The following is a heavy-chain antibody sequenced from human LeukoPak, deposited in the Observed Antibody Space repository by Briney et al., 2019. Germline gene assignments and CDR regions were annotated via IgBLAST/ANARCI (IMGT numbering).Heavy chain of an antibody. J-gene: IGHJ5*02. CDR1: GASISSDDNY. D-gene: IGHD3-3*01. Sequence: SETLSLTCTVSGASISSDDNYWSWIRQPPGKGLEWIGYIHYSGSSLYNPSPKSRVTISVDTSKNQFSLRLSSVAAADTAVYYCAREGRDFWSGSRGWFDPWGQGTLVTVSS. CDR3: AREGRDFWSGSRGWFDP. CDR2: IHYSGSS. V-gene: IGHV4-30-4*02.